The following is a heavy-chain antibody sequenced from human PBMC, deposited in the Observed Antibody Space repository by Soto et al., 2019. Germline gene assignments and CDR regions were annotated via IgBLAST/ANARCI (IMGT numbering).Heavy chain of an antibody. CDR2: IRSKANSYAT. CDR3: TTGSSWQTGLGYSGLDV. D-gene: IGHD6-13*01. CDR1: GFTFSGSA. Sequence: EVQLVESGGGLVQPGGSLKLSCAASGFTFSGSAMHWVRQASGKGLEWVGRIRSKANSYATAYAASVKGRFTISRDDSKNTAYLQMNSVKTEDTAVYYCTTGSSWQTGLGYSGLDVWGQGTTVTVSS. J-gene: IGHJ6*02. V-gene: IGHV3-73*02.